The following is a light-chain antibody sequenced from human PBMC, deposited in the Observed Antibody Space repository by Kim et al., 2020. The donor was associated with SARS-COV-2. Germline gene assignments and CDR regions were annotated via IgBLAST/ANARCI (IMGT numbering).Light chain of an antibody. CDR1: TGAVTSGHY. Sequence: QAVVTQEPSLTVSPGGTVTLTCGSSTGAVTSGHYPYWFQQKPGQAPRTLIYDTSNKHSWTPARFSGSLLGGKATLTLSGAQPEDEADYYCLLSYSGARGVFGEGTQLTVL. CDR2: DTS. CDR3: LLSYSGARGV. V-gene: IGLV7-46*01. J-gene: IGLJ3*02.